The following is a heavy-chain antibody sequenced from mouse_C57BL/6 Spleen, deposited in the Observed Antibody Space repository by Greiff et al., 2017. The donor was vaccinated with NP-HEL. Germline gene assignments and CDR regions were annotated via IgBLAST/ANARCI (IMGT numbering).Heavy chain of an antibody. V-gene: IGHV1-81*01. CDR2: IYPRSGNT. CDR1: GYTFTSYG. D-gene: IGHD2-4*01. CDR3: ASGYYDYGRGY. Sequence: VQGVESGAELARPGASVKLSCKASGYTFTSYGISWVKQRTGQGLEWIGEIYPRSGNTYYNEKFKGKATLTADKSSSTAYMELRSLTSEDSAVYFCASGYYDYGRGYWGQGTTLTVSS. J-gene: IGHJ2*01.